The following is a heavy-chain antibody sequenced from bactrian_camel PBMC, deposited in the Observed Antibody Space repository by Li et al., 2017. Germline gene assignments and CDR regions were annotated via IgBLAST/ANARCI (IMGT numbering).Heavy chain of an antibody. D-gene: IGHD5*01. CDR2: TSSDGST. CDR1: GFTFDDSD. CDR3: TGDYAYAPNDY. Sequence: HVQLVESGGGSVQAGETLRLSCTASGFTFDDSDMGWYRQAPGNECELVSTTSSDGSTYNADSVKGRFTISRDNAKNTVYLQLNSLKAEDTAMYFCTGDYAYAPNDYWGQGTQVTVS. V-gene: IGHV3S63*01. J-gene: IGHJ4*01.